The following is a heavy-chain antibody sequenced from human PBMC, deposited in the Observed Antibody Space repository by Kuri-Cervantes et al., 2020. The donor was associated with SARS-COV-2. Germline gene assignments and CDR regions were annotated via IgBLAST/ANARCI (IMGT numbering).Heavy chain of an antibody. Sequence: SETLSLTCTVSGGSISSSSYYWGWIRQPPGKGLEWIGSIYYSGSTYYNPSLKSRVTISVDTSKNQFSLKLSSVTAADTAVYYCARDWDLSDGYSYGYYFDYWGQGTLVTVSS. CDR1: GGSISSSSYY. V-gene: IGHV4-39*02. J-gene: IGHJ4*02. CDR3: ARDWDLSDGYSYGYYFDY. CDR2: IYYSGST. D-gene: IGHD5-18*01.